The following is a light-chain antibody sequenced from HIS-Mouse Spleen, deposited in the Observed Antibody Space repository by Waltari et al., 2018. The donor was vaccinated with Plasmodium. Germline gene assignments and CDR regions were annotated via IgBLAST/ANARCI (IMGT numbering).Light chain of an antibody. CDR3: NSRDSSGNHQV. J-gene: IGLJ3*02. CDR1: SLRSYY. Sequence: SSELTQDPAVSVALGQTVRITCQGDSLRSYYASWYQQKPGQAPVLCIYGKNNRPSGLPDRFSGSRSGNTASLTITGAQAEDEAYYYCNSRDSSGNHQVFGGGTKLTVL. CDR2: GKN. V-gene: IGLV3-19*01.